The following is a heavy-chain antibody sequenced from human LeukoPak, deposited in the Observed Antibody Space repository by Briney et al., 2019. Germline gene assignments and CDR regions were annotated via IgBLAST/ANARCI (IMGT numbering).Heavy chain of an antibody. V-gene: IGHV3-30*04. CDR1: GFTFSTYA. J-gene: IGHJ4*02. D-gene: IGHD3-9*01. CDR3: ARLEDYDILTGFDY. CDR2: ISYDGSRK. Sequence: GGSLRLSCAASGFTFSTYAMHWVRQAPGKGLEWVALISYDGSRKHFADSVKGRFTISRDNPKNTLYLQMNSLRGEDTAVYYCARLEDYDILTGFDYWGQGTLVTVSS.